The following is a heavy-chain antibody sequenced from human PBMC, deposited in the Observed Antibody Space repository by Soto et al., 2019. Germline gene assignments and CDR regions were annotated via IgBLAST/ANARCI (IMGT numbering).Heavy chain of an antibody. CDR1: GFPFDDYG. Sequence: EVQLVESGGGVVRPGGSLRLSCAAFGFPFDDYGMSWVRQAPGKGLEWVSGINRDGGRTAYADSVKGRFTISRDNAKNSLYLQMNSLRAEDTAFYYCARAPGFYGDFFDYWGQGALVTVSS. CDR2: INRDGGRT. CDR3: ARAPGFYGDFFDY. V-gene: IGHV3-20*04. J-gene: IGHJ4*02. D-gene: IGHD4-17*01.